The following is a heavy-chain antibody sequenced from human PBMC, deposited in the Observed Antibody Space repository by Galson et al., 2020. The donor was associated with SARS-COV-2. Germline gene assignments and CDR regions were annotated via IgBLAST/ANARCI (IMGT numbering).Heavy chain of an antibody. CDR1: GYTFTSYG. V-gene: IGHV1-18*01. Sequence: ASVKVSCKASGYTFTSYGISWVRQAPGQQLERMGWISDYNDNTKYAQNLQGRVTMTTDTSTATAYMELRSLRSDDTAVFYCARTDTIEYYYGSGTEPLVDYWGQGTLVTVCS. CDR2: ISDYNDNT. CDR3: ARTDTIEYYYGSGTEPLVDY. D-gene: IGHD3-10*01. J-gene: IGHJ4*02.